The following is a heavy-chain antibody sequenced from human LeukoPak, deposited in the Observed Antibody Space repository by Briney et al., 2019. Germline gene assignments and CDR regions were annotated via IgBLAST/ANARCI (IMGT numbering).Heavy chain of an antibody. J-gene: IGHJ4*02. D-gene: IGHD6-13*01. CDR3: AHSRVIAAAEYYFDY. CDR1: GSSLSTSGMG. CDR2: IYGDDYK. V-gene: IGHV2-5*02. Sequence: SGPTLVNPTETLTLTCTLSGSSLSTSGMGVGWIRQSPGKALEWLGIIYGDDYKDISPSLKNRLTITKDIAENQVVLTMTNMDPVDTATYYCAHSRVIAAAEYYFDYWGQGTLVTVSS.